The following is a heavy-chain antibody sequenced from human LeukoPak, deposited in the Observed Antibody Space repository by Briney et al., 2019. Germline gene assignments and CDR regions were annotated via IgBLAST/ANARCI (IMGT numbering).Heavy chain of an antibody. CDR3: ARDPSPLGYCSSTSCYTRGVFDY. V-gene: IGHV1-2*02. CDR2: INPNSGGT. D-gene: IGHD2-2*02. Sequence: ASVKVSRKASGYTFTGYYMYWVRQAPGQGLEWMGWINPNSGGTNYAQKFQGRVTMTRDTSISTAYMELSRLRSDDTAVYYCARDPSPLGYCSSTSCYTRGVFDYWGQGTLVTVSS. CDR1: GYTFTGYY. J-gene: IGHJ4*02.